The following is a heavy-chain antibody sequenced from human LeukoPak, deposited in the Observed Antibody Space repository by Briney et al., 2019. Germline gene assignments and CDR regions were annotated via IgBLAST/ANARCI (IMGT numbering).Heavy chain of an antibody. CDR1: GYTFTSYG. CDR2: ISAYNGNT. CDR3: ARDLYYYDSSGYYYF. Sequence: ASVKVSCKASGYTFTSYGISWVRQAPGQGLEWMGWISAYNGNTNYAQKLHGRVTMTTDTSTRTAYMELRSVRSDDTAVYYCARDLYYYDSSGYYYFWGQGTLVTVSS. D-gene: IGHD3-22*01. V-gene: IGHV1-18*01. J-gene: IGHJ4*02.